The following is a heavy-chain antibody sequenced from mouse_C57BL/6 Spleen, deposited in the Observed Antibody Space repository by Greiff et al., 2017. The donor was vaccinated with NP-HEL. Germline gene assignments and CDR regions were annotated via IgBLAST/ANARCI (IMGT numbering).Heavy chain of an antibody. CDR2: IDPETGGT. CDR1: GYTFTDYE. Sequence: QLQQSGAELVRPGASVTLSCKASGYTFTDYEMHWVKQTPVHGLEWIGAIDPETGGTAYNQKFKDKAILTADKSSSTAYMELRSLTSEDSAVYYCTRPGAAWFAYWGQGTLVTVSA. J-gene: IGHJ3*01. V-gene: IGHV1-15*01. CDR3: TRPGAAWFAY.